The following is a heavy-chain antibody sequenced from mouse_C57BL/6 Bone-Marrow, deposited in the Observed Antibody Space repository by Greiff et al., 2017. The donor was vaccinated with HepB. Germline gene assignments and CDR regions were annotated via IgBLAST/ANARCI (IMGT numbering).Heavy chain of an antibody. V-gene: IGHV5-6*01. CDR1: GFTFSSYG. Sequence: EVKVVESGGDLVKPGGSLKLSCAASGFTFSSYGMSWVRQTPDKRLEWVATISSGGSYTYYPDSVKGRFTISRDNAKNTRYLQMSSLKSEDTAMYYGAIELRLPAWFAYWGQGTLVTVSA. CDR2: ISSGGSYT. D-gene: IGHD3-2*02. CDR3: AIELRLPAWFAY. J-gene: IGHJ3*01.